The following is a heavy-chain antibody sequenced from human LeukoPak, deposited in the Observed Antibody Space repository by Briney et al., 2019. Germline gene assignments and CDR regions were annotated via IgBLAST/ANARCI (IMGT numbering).Heavy chain of an antibody. J-gene: IGHJ6*02. CDR1: GASINSYY. CDR2: VSYSGST. Sequence: PSETLSLTCTVSGASINSYYWSWIRQPPGKGLEWIGCVSYSGSTDYNPALKSRVTISEDTSKSQVSLKLSSVTAADTAAYFCARGKFGDFEDWGQGTTVTVSS. V-gene: IGHV4-59*01. D-gene: IGHD4-17*01. CDR3: ARGKFGDFED.